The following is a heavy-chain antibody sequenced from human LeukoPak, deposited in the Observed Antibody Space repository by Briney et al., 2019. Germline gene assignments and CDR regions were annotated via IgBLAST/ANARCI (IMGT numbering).Heavy chain of an antibody. Sequence: SVKVSCKASGGTFSSYAISWVRQAPGQGLEWMGGIIPIFGTANYAQKFQGRVTITTDESTSTAYVELSSLRSEDTAVYYCARVVYCSSTSCYYAGNYYYYMDVWGKGTTVTVSS. CDR1: GGTFSSYA. CDR3: ARVVYCSSTSCYYAGNYYYYMDV. V-gene: IGHV1-69*05. CDR2: IIPIFGTA. J-gene: IGHJ6*03. D-gene: IGHD2-2*01.